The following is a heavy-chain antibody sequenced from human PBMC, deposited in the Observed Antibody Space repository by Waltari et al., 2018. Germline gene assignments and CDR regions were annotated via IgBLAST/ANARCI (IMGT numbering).Heavy chain of an antibody. CDR2: IGGDYDNML. Sequence: EVRLVQSGGGLMLPGGSLRLSCAASGFTFHSLGMNWVRQAPGKGLEWLAYIGGDYDNMLKLDADSVKGRFTISRDNTQNSLSLQMNGLRDEDTALYFCGRQNGYGNLDYWGQGTLVTVSS. CDR3: GRQNGYGNLDY. V-gene: IGHV3-48*02. CDR1: GFTFHSLG. J-gene: IGHJ4*02. D-gene: IGHD5-18*01.